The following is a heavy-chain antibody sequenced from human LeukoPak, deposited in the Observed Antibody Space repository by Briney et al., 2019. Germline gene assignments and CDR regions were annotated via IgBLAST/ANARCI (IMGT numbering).Heavy chain of an antibody. CDR1: GGSITSYY. J-gene: IGHJ4*02. V-gene: IGHV4-59*08. D-gene: IGHD7-27*01. CDR2: IYYSGST. CDR3: ARSLLGIWNYFDF. Sequence: SETLSLTCTVSGGSITSYYWNWIRQPPGKGLEWIGYIYYSGSTNYNPSLKSRVTISVDTSKNQFSLKLSSVAAADTAVYYCARSLLGIWNYFDFWGQGTLVTVSS.